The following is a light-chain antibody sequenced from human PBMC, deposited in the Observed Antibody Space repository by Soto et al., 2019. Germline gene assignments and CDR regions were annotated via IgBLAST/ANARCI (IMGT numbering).Light chain of an antibody. J-gene: IGLJ3*02. CDR2: GVT. CDR1: RSDIGSYNS. CDR3: FSYAGSITWV. Sequence: QSALTQPASVSGSPGQSITISCTGTRSDIGSYNSIAWYQQHPGKAPRVMIFGVTKRPSGISNRFSGSKSGFTASLTSSGLQAADEADYLFFSYAGSITWVFGGGTKVTVL. V-gene: IGLV2-23*02.